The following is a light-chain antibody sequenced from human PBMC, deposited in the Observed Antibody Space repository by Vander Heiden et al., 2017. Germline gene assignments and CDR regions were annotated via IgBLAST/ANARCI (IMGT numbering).Light chain of an antibody. CDR2: GDT. J-gene: IGLJ3*02. CDR1: ILAKQY. V-gene: IGLV3-25*03. Sequence: SALTQPPSVSVPPGQTARITCTGDILAKQYAYWYQQKPGQAPVMVVYGDTERPSGIPERLSGSTSGTKVTLTINGVQAEDEAVYYCESADSGGADWVFGGGTKLTVL. CDR3: ESADSGGADWV.